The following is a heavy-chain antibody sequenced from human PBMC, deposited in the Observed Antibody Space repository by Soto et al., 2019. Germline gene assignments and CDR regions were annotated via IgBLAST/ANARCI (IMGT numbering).Heavy chain of an antibody. CDR3: ARGPSXXKVDS. CDR1: GGSISTVDYW. CDR2: IYDGGRT. V-gene: IGHV4-30-4*01. Sequence: QVQLQESGPGLVKPSQTLSLTCTVSGGSISTVDYWWSWIRQSPDMGLEWIGHIYDGGRTYNNPSLESRVTMXXXXXXXXXXXXXXXXXXXXXXXXXXARGPSXXKVDSWGQGTLVTVSS. J-gene: IGHJ4*02.